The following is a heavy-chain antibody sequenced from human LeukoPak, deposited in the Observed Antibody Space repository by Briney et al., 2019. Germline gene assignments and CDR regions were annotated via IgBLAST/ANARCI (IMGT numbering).Heavy chain of an antibody. Sequence: GGSLRLSCAASGLTFSSYSMNWVRQAPGKGLEWVSSISSGSKYIYNADSVNGRFTISRDNAKNSLYLQMNSLIADATAVYYCARALSHSSGSMDFWGQGTPVIVSS. CDR1: GLTFSSYS. CDR2: ISSGSKYI. CDR3: ARALSHSSGSMDF. V-gene: IGHV3-21*01. J-gene: IGHJ4*02. D-gene: IGHD5-18*01.